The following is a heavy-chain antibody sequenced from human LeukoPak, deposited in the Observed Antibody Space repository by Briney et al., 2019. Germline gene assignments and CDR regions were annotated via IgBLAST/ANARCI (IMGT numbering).Heavy chain of an antibody. CDR3: AIDRSGWYRWFDP. Sequence: TGGSLRLSCAASGFSFSSYEMNWVRQAPGKGLEWISYISGSGKTTHYAESVEGRFTISRDNAKNSLYLQMNSLRAEDTGVYYCAIDRSGWYRWFDPWGQGTLVTVSS. V-gene: IGHV3-48*03. J-gene: IGHJ5*02. CDR1: GFSFSSYE. CDR2: ISGSGKTT. D-gene: IGHD6-19*01.